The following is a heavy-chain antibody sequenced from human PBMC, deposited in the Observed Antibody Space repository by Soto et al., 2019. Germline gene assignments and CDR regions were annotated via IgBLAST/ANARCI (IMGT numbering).Heavy chain of an antibody. CDR1: GYTFTSYA. CDR2: INAGNGNT. V-gene: IGHV1-3*01. CDR3: AREPQRGSSFDY. J-gene: IGHJ4*02. D-gene: IGHD6-6*01. Sequence: GASVKVSRKASGYTFTSYAIHWVRQAPGQRLEWMGWINAGNGNTKYSQKFQGRVTITRDTSASTAYMELSSLRSEDTAVYYCAREPQRGSSFDYWGQGTLVTVSS.